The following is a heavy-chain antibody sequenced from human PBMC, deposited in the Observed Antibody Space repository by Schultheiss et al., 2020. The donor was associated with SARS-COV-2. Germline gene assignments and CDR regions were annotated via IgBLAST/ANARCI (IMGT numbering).Heavy chain of an antibody. J-gene: IGHJ6*02. CDR1: GGTFSSYA. CDR3: ARAPTPAKGYGMDV. Sequence: ASVKVSCKASGGTFSSYAISWVRQAPGQGLEWMGWISAYNGNTNYAQKLQGRVTMTTDTSTSTAYMELRSLRSDDTAVYYCARAPTPAKGYGMDVWGQGTTVTVSS. CDR2: ISAYNGNT. V-gene: IGHV1-18*01.